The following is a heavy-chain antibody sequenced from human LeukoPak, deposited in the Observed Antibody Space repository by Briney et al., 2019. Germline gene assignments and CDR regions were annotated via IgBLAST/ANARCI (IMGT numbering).Heavy chain of an antibody. J-gene: IGHJ4*02. Sequence: SETLSLTCTVSGGSISSHYWGWIRQPPGKGLEWIGSIYYSGSTYYNPSLKSRVTISVDTSKNQFSLKLSSVTAADTAVYYCARQGPLVSSFDYWGQGTLVTVSS. CDR2: IYYSGST. D-gene: IGHD4-23*01. CDR3: ARQGPLVSSFDY. V-gene: IGHV4-39*01. CDR1: GGSISSHY.